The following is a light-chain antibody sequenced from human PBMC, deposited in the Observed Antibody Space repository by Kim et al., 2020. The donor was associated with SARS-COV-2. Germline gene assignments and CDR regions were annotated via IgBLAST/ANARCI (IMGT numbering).Light chain of an antibody. CDR2: DAS. CDR1: QSVSSY. Sequence: TLSLPPGDRATLSCRASQSVSSYLAWYQQKPGQAPRLLIYDASNRATGIPARFSGSGSGTDFTLTISSLEPEDFAVYYCQQRSNLFGQGTRLEIK. V-gene: IGKV3-11*01. CDR3: QQRSNL. J-gene: IGKJ5*01.